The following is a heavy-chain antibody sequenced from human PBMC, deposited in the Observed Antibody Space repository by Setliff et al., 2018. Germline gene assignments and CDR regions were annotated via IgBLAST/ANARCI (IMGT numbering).Heavy chain of an antibody. D-gene: IGHD6-25*01. CDR2: IHPADSDT. CDR3: ARLGAPASHDAFDI. J-gene: IGHJ3*02. CDR1: GYTFTNYW. V-gene: IGHV5-51*01. Sequence: GESLKISCQGSGYTFTNYWIGWVRQMPGKGLEWMGIIHPADSDTRYSPSFQGQVTMSADKSINTAYLQWSSLKASDTAMYYCARLGAPASHDAFDIWGQGTMVTVSS.